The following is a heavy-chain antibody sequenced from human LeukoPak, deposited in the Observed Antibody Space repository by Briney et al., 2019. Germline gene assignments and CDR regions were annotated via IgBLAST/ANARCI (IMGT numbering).Heavy chain of an antibody. V-gene: IGHV3-74*01. CDR3: AKDSPAEFWYDSSGWFDY. D-gene: IGHD3-22*01. CDR2: IKSDERTT. Sequence: PGGSLRLSCAASGLSFSSYWMHWVRQVPGKGLVWVSFIKSDERTTAYADSVKGRFSISRGNAKNTLYLQMNSLRAEDTAVYYCAKDSPAEFWYDSSGWFDYWGQGTLVTVSS. J-gene: IGHJ4*02. CDR1: GLSFSSYW.